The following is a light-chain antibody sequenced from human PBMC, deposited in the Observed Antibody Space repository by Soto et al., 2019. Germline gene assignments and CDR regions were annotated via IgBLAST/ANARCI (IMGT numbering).Light chain of an antibody. Sequence: DIQMTQSPSSLSASVGDRVTNTCQASQDISNYLNWYQQKPGKAPKLLIYDASNLEIGVPSRFSGSGSGTDFTFTISSLRPDDFATFYCQQYKVYPYTFGQGTRLDI. J-gene: IGKJ2*01. CDR3: QQYKVYPYT. V-gene: IGKV1-33*01. CDR2: DAS. CDR1: QDISNY.